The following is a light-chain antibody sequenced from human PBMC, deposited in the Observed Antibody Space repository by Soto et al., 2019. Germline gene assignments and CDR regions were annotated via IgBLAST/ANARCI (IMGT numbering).Light chain of an antibody. J-gene: IGKJ4*01. CDR3: QQFSSYPLT. CDR1: QSVISSY. V-gene: IGKV3-20*01. CDR2: GPS. Sequence: EIVLTQSPGTLSLSPGERATLSCRASQSVISSYLGWYQQKPGQAPRLLIYGPSSRATGIPDRFSGGGSGTDFTLTISRLEPEDFAVYYCQQFSSYPLTFGGGTKVDIK.